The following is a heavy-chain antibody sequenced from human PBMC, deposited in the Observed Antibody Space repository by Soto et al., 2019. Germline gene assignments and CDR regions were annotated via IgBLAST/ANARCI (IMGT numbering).Heavy chain of an antibody. CDR1: GFTFSSYW. V-gene: IGHV3-30*18. D-gene: IGHD3-22*01. CDR2: ISYDGSNK. CDR3: AKAHYYDSSGPDI. J-gene: IGHJ4*02. Sequence: GGSLRLSCAASGFTFSSYWMSWVRQAPGKGLEWVAVISYDGSNKYYADSVKGRFTISRDNSKNTLYLQMNSLRAEDTAVYYCAKAHYYDSSGPDIWGQGTLVTVSS.